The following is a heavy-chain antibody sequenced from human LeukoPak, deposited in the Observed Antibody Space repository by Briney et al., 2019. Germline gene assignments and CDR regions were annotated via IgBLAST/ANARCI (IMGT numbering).Heavy chain of an antibody. Sequence: GGSLRLSCAASGFAFSDYSMNWVRQATGKGLEWVSYISSSDNTIHYADSVKGRFTISRDNAKNSLYLEMNSLRDEDTAVYYCARVHRGYSYGRLDYWGQGTLVTVSS. D-gene: IGHD5-18*01. V-gene: IGHV3-48*02. CDR3: ARVHRGYSYGRLDY. CDR2: ISSSDNTI. J-gene: IGHJ4*02. CDR1: GFAFSDYS.